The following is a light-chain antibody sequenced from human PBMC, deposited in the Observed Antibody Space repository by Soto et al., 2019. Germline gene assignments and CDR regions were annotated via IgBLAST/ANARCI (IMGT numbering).Light chain of an antibody. V-gene: IGLV2-8*01. CDR2: EVS. J-gene: IGLJ1*01. CDR3: SSYAGSNNFV. CDR1: SSDVGGYNY. Sequence: QSALTQPPSASGSPGQSVTISCTGTSSDVGGYNYVSWYQQHPGKAPKLMIYEVSKRPSGVPDRFSGSKSGNTASLTVSGXXXEDEADYYCSSYAGSNNFVXGTGTKLTVL.